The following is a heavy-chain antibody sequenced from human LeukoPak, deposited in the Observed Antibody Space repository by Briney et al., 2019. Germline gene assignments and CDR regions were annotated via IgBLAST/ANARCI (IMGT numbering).Heavy chain of an antibody. V-gene: IGHV4-39*01. CDR1: GFSVSDPLSY. CDR3: ARLTKGRYFDYIFAF. Sequence: PSETLFLTCTVSGFSVSDPLSYWGWVRQPPGKGLEWIAEINFIGRTSYNSSLNSRVTMSVDTSKNQFSLKMTSLTAADTAVYFCARLTKGRYFDYIFAFWGQGILVTVSS. J-gene: IGHJ4*02. D-gene: IGHD3-9*01. CDR2: INFIGRT.